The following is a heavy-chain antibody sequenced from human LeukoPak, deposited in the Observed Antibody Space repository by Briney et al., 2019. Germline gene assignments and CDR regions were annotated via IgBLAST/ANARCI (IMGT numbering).Heavy chain of an antibody. CDR1: GGTFSSYA. J-gene: IGHJ6*02. V-gene: IGHV1-69*04. Sequence: ASVKVSCKASGGTFSSYAISWVRQAPGQGLEWMGRIIPILGIANYAQKFQGRVTITADKSTSTAYMELSSLRSEDTAVYYCARDSSSGSNLYYYYGMDVWGQGTTVTVSS. CDR2: IIPILGIA. CDR3: ARDSSSGSNLYYYYGMDV. D-gene: IGHD1-26*01.